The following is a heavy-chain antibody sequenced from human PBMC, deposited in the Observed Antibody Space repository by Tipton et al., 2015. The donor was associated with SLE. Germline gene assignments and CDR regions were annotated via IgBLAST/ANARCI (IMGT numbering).Heavy chain of an antibody. CDR1: GGSFSGYY. CDR3: ARGRHHYYDSSGYPFDY. V-gene: IGHV4-34*01. J-gene: IGHJ4*02. CDR2: INNSGST. D-gene: IGHD3-22*01. Sequence: TLSLTCAVYGGSFSGYYWSWIRQPPGKGLEWIGEINNSGSTNYNPSLKSRVTISVDTSRNQFSLKLSSVTAADTAVYYCARGRHHYYDSSGYPFDYWGQGTLVTVSS.